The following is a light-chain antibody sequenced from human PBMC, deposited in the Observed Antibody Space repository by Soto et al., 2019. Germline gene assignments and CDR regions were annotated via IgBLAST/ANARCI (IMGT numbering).Light chain of an antibody. CDR2: DVS. Sequence: DIQMTQSPSTLSASVGDRVTITSRASQSISGWLAWYQQKPGKAPGLLIYDVSTLESGAPSRFSGSGSETEFTLNISSLQPNDSATYFCQQYKSLWTFGQGTKVEIK. J-gene: IGKJ1*01. CDR3: QQYKSLWT. V-gene: IGKV1-5*01. CDR1: QSISGW.